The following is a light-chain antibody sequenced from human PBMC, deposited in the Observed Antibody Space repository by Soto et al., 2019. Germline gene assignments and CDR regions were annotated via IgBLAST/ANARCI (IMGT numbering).Light chain of an antibody. CDR2: EVT. CDR1: SSDVGTYNL. V-gene: IGLV2-23*02. CDR3: RSYAGTGTWV. Sequence: QSALTQPASVSGSPGQSITISCTGTSSDVGTYNLVSWYQLYPGKAPKVVISEVTKRPSGVSNRFSGSKSGNMASLTISALQAEDEADYYCRSYAGTGTWVFGGGTKLTVL. J-gene: IGLJ3*02.